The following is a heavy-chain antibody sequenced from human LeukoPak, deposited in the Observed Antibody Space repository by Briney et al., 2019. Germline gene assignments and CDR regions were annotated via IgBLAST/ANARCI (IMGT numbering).Heavy chain of an antibody. D-gene: IGHD2-15*01. J-gene: IGHJ4*02. Sequence: ASVKVSCKASGYTFTTYGISWVRQAPGQGLEWMGWISGYDGSTKYAQKLQGRVTMTTDTSTSTAYMELRSLRSDDTAVYYCARDGYCSGGSCYQTGYYYFDYWGQGTLVTVSS. CDR2: ISGYDGST. CDR1: GYTFTTYG. V-gene: IGHV1-18*01. CDR3: ARDGYCSGGSCYQTGYYYFDY.